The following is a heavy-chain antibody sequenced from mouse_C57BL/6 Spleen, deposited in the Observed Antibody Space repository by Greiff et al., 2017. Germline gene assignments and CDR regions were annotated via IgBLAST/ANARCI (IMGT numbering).Heavy chain of an antibody. CDR3: AIRDYYGSSLDY. Sequence: VQLQQPGAELLKPGASVKVSCKASGYTFTSYWMHWVKQRPGPGLEWIGRTHPSDSDTNYNQQVKGKPTLTVDKSSSTAYMQLSSLSSADSAVYYCAIRDYYGSSLDYWGQGTTLTVSS. D-gene: IGHD1-1*01. V-gene: IGHV1-74*01. J-gene: IGHJ2*01. CDR2: THPSDSDT. CDR1: GYTFTSYW.